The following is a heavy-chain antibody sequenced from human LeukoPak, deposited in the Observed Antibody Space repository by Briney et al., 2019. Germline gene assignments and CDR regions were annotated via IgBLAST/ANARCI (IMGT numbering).Heavy chain of an antibody. D-gene: IGHD3-22*01. V-gene: IGHV3-30*03. CDR3: ARGRYYYDSSGYSVDY. CDR2: ISYDGSNK. J-gene: IGHJ4*02. CDR1: GFTFSSYS. Sequence: GGSLRLSCAASGFTFSSYSLNWVRQAPGKGLEWVAVISYDGSNKYYADSVKGRFTISRDNSKNTLYLQMNSLRAEDTAAYYCARGRYYYDSSGYSVDYWGQGTLVTVSS.